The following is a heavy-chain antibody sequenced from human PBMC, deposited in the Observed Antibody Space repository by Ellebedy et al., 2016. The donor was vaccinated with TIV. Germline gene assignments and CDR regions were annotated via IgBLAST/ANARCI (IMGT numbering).Heavy chain of an antibody. CDR2: IYSGGGT. V-gene: IGHV3-53*01. Sequence: GESLKISCAAFGFTVSSNYLTWVRQAPGKGLEWVSVIYSGGGTYYADSVKGRFTISRDNSKNTLYLQMNSLRAEDTAVYYCARDFRYFDFLVIDYWGQGTLVTVSS. CDR1: GFTVSSNY. CDR3: ARDFRYFDFLVIDY. J-gene: IGHJ4*02. D-gene: IGHD3-9*01.